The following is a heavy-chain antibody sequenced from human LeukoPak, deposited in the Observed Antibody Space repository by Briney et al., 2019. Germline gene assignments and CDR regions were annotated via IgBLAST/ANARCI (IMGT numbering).Heavy chain of an antibody. CDR1: GYTFTGYY. Sequence: ASVKVSCKASGYTFTGYYMHWVRQAPGQGLEWMGWINPNSGGTNYAQKFQGRVTMTRDTSISTAYMELSRLRSDDTAVYYCARDALDSSGYSIDYWGQGTLVTVSS. D-gene: IGHD3-22*01. CDR2: INPNSGGT. CDR3: ARDALDSSGYSIDY. V-gene: IGHV1-2*02. J-gene: IGHJ4*02.